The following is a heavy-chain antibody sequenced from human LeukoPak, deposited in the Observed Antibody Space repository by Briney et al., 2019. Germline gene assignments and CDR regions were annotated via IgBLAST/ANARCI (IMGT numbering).Heavy chain of an antibody. Sequence: VASVKVSCKASGYTFTSYYMHWVRQAPGQGLEWMGIINPSGGSTSYAQKFQGRVTITADESTSTAYMELSSLRSEDTAVYYCARDEAKTDIVVVPAAIRRGYGMDVWGQGTTVTVSS. J-gene: IGHJ6*02. CDR2: INPSGGST. CDR3: ARDEAKTDIVVVPAAIRRGYGMDV. CDR1: GYTFTSYY. D-gene: IGHD2-2*01. V-gene: IGHV1-46*01.